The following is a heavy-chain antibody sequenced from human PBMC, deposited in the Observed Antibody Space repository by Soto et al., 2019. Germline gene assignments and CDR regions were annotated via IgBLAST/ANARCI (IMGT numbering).Heavy chain of an antibody. Sequence: QVHLVQSGAEVKKPGASVKVSCKGSGYAFTTYGITWVRQAPGQGLEWMGWISAHNGNTNYAQKLQGRVTVTRDTATSTAYMELRSLRSDDTAVDYCGRGRYGDYWGQGDLVTVSS. J-gene: IGHJ4*02. CDR1: GYAFTTYG. D-gene: IGHD1-1*01. V-gene: IGHV1-18*01. CDR2: ISAHNGNT. CDR3: GRGRYGDY.